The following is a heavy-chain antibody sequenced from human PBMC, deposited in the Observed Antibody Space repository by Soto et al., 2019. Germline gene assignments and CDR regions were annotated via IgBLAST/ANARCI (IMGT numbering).Heavy chain of an antibody. J-gene: IGHJ4*02. Sequence: GGSLRLSCAASNFDFSSYGIHWVRQAPGKGLEWVAASSYDGRETFYADSAKGRFTVSKEMSKNTAFLQMNALRHEDTAVYFCARDSGWPILNFDNWGQGTPVTVSS. CDR3: ARDSGWPILNFDN. CDR1: NFDFSSYG. D-gene: IGHD3-10*01. CDR2: SSYDGRET. V-gene: IGHV3-30*03.